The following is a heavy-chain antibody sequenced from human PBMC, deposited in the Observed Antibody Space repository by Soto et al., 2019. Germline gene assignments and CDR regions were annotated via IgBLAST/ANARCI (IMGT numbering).Heavy chain of an antibody. D-gene: IGHD6-6*01. CDR1: GFTFSSYA. Sequence: QVQLVESGGGVVQPGRSLRLSCAVSGFTFSSYAMHWVRQAPGKGLEWVAVISYDGSNKYYADSVKGRFTISRDNSKNTXXLQMNSLRAEDTAVYYCARDPKYSSSFYYYYGMDVWGQGTTVTVSS. V-gene: IGHV3-30-3*01. CDR2: ISYDGSNK. J-gene: IGHJ6*02. CDR3: ARDPKYSSSFYYYYGMDV.